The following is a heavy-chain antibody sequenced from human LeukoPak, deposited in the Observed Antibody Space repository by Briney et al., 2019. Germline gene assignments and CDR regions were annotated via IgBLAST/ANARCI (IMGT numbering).Heavy chain of an antibody. CDR1: GYTFNGYY. D-gene: IGHD2-2*01. J-gene: IGHJ4*02. CDR3: ARGPIGYCSSTSCYLLDY. Sequence: RASVTVSCKSSGYTFNGYYMHWVRQAPGQGLEWMGWINTNTGNPTYAQGFTGRFVFSLDTSVSTAYLQISSLKAEDTAVYYCARGPIGYCSSTSCYLLDYWGQGTLVTVSS. V-gene: IGHV7-4-1*02. CDR2: INTNTGNP.